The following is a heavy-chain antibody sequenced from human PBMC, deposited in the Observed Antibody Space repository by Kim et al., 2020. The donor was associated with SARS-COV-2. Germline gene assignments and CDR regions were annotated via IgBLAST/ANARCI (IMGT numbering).Heavy chain of an antibody. CDR3: AKGISSSWYYFDY. V-gene: IGHV3-9*01. D-gene: IGHD6-13*01. CDR2: ISWNSGSI. Sequence: GGSLRLSCAASGFSFGDYAMNWVRQAPGKGLEWVSGISWNSGSIGYADSVKGRFTISRDNAKNSLYLQMNSLRAEDTALYYCAKGISSSWYYFDYWGQGTLVTVSS. J-gene: IGHJ4*02. CDR1: GFSFGDYA.